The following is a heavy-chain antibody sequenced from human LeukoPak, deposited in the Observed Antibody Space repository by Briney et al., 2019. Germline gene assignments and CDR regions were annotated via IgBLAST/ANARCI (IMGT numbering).Heavy chain of an antibody. CDR2: IISGSGGNT. J-gene: IGHJ4*02. V-gene: IGHV3-23*01. D-gene: IGHD1-1*01. CDR1: GFTFSSYG. CDR3: AKGATGTTRVSYDY. Sequence: PGGSLRLSCAASGFTFSSYGMSWVRQAPGKGAEWVSVIISGSGGNTYYADSVKGRFIISRDNSKNTVYLQMNSLRVEDTAVYYCAKGATGTTRVSYDYWGQGTLVTVSS.